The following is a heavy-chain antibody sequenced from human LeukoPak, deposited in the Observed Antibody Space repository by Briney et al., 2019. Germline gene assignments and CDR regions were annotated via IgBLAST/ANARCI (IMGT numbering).Heavy chain of an antibody. Sequence: GGSLRLSCAASGFTFSSYWMSWVRQAPGKGLEWVANIKQDGGEKYYVDSVKGRFTISRDNAKNSLYLQMNSLRAEDTAVYYCAREKGPNYGDYSRYDYWGQGTLVTVSS. CDR2: IKQDGGEK. V-gene: IGHV3-7*01. D-gene: IGHD4-17*01. J-gene: IGHJ4*02. CDR1: GFTFSSYW. CDR3: AREKGPNYGDYSRYDY.